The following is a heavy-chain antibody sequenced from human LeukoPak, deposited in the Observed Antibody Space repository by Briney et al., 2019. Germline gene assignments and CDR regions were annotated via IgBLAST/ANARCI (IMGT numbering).Heavy chain of an antibody. CDR2: INSDGSSR. Sequence: GGSLRLSCAASGFTFSSYWMIWVRQAPGKGLVWVSRINSDGSSRNYADSVKGRFTISRDNAKNTLYLQMNSLRAEDTAVYYCASASSHRIAAGGDYWGQGTLVTVSS. V-gene: IGHV3-74*01. CDR3: ASASSHRIAAGGDY. D-gene: IGHD6-13*01. J-gene: IGHJ4*02. CDR1: GFTFSSYW.